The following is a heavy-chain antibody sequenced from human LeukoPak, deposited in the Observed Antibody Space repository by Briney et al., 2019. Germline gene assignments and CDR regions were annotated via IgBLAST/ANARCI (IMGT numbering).Heavy chain of an antibody. V-gene: IGHV4-39*01. Sequence: SETLSVTCTVSGGTLSSSTYYWGCLRQPPGKGLEWIGSIYYSGSTYYNPSLKSRVTISGDTSKNQFSLKLSSMTAADTAVYYCATRTIAAPTSKFFDGWGQGTLVTVSS. D-gene: IGHD6-13*01. CDR2: IYYSGST. CDR1: GGTLSSSTYY. CDR3: ATRTIAAPTSKFFDG. J-gene: IGHJ4*02.